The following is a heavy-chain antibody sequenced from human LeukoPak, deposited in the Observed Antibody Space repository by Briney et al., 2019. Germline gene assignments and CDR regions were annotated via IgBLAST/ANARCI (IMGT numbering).Heavy chain of an antibody. CDR2: IKQDGSEK. Sequence: GGSLRLSCAASGFTFSGYWMSWVRQAPGKGLEWVANIKQDGSEKYYVDSVKGRFTISRDNAKNSLYLQMNSLRAEDTAVYYCARDLSGSYTSFDYWGQGTLVTVSS. V-gene: IGHV3-7*01. D-gene: IGHD1-26*01. CDR3: ARDLSGSYTSFDY. J-gene: IGHJ4*02. CDR1: GFTFSGYW.